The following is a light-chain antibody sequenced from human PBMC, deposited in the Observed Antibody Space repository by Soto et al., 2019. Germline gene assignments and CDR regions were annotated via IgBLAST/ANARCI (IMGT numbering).Light chain of an antibody. CDR3: GTWDSGLSAGV. Sequence: QSVLTQPPSVSAAPGQRVTISCSGSISNIGNGYVSWYQQLPGTVPKLLIYQDYKRPSGIPDRFYGSKSGTSATLGIIGLQTGDEADYYCGTWDSGLSAGVFGGGTKVTVL. CDR2: QDY. V-gene: IGLV1-51*02. J-gene: IGLJ2*01. CDR1: ISNIGNGY.